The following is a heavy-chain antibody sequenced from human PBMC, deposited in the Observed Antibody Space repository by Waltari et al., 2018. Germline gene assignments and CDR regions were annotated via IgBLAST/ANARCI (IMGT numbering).Heavy chain of an antibody. V-gene: IGHV3-23*04. J-gene: IGHJ6*02. CDR2: ISGSGGST. CDR1: GFMVNDYG. D-gene: IGHD3-3*01. Sequence: VQLVQSGGGLVQPGTSLRLSCGAYGFMVNDYGMYWVRQAPGKGLEWVSAISGSGGSTYYADSVKGRFTISRDNSKNTLYLQMNSLRAEDTAVYYCANLPSLDFWSGDYYYYGMDVWGQGTTVTVSS. CDR3: ANLPSLDFWSGDYYYYGMDV.